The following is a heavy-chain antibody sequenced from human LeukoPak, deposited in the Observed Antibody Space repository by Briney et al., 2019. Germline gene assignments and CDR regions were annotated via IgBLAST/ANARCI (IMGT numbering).Heavy chain of an antibody. D-gene: IGHD3-10*01. J-gene: IGHJ4*02. V-gene: IGHV4-59*12. CDR3: ARGWSRITMVRGVSLVGFDY. CDR2: IRYSGST. CDR1: GGSITSYY. Sequence: SETLSLTCTVPGGSITSYYWSWIRQSPGKGLEWIGYIRYSGSTSYNPFLRSRITISVDTSKNHFSLNLSSVTAADTAVYYCARGWSRITMVRGVSLVGFDYWGQGTLVTVSS.